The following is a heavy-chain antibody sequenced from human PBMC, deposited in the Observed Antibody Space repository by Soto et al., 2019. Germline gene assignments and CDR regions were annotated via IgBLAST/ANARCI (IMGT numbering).Heavy chain of an antibody. CDR3: AREGVYSSSWYLYYYYGMDV. J-gene: IGHJ6*02. Sequence: EVQLVESGGGLVQPGGSLRLSCAASGFTFSSYWMHWVRQAPGKGLVWVSRINSDGSSTSYADSVKGRFTISRDNAKNTLYLQMNSLRGEDTAVYYCAREGVYSSSWYLYYYYGMDVWGQGTTVTVSS. CDR1: GFTFSSYW. V-gene: IGHV3-74*01. CDR2: INSDGSST. D-gene: IGHD6-13*01.